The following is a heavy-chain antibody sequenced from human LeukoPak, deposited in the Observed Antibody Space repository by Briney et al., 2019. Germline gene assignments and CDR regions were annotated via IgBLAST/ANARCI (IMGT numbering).Heavy chain of an antibody. D-gene: IGHD3-3*01. CDR3: ARIGIRSFWSGLDAFDI. CDR1: GFTFSSYW. V-gene: IGHV3-7*01. J-gene: IGHJ3*02. Sequence: PGGSLRLSCAASGFTFSSYWMSWVRQAPGKGLEWVANIKQDGSEKYYVDSVKGRFTISRDNAKNSLYLQMNSLRAEDTAVYFCARIGIRSFWSGLDAFDIWGQGTMVTVSS. CDR2: IKQDGSEK.